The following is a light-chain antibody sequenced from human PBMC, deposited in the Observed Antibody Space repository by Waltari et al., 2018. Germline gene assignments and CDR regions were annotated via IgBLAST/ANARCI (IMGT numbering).Light chain of an antibody. CDR2: GKN. V-gene: IGLV3-19*01. Sequence: SSELTQDPAVSVALGQTVRITCQGDSLRSYYASWYQQTPGQAPVLVIYGKNNRPSWIPDRFSGSSSGNTASLTITGAQAEDEADYYCNSRDSSGNLPFGGGTKLTVL. J-gene: IGLJ2*01. CDR1: SLRSYY. CDR3: NSRDSSGNLP.